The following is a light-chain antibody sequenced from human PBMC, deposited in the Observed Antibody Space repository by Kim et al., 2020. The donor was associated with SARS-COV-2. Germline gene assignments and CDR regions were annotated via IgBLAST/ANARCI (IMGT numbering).Light chain of an antibody. CDR3: QQFGSS. Sequence: EIVLTQSPGTLSLSPGERATLSCRASQSISPSYLAWYQQKPGQAPSLLIHGASRRATGIPDRFSGSGSGTDFTLTISRLEPEDFAVYYCQQFGSSFGGGTKLEI. CDR1: QSISPSY. J-gene: IGKJ4*01. V-gene: IGKV3-20*01. CDR2: GAS.